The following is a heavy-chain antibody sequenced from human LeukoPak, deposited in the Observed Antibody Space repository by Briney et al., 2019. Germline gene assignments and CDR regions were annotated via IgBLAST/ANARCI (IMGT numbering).Heavy chain of an antibody. J-gene: IGHJ5*02. V-gene: IGHV3-23*01. CDR3: ANSFVAGTTVNWFDL. CDR2: ISGSGGST. D-gene: IGHD1-1*01. Sequence: PGGSLRLSCAASGFTFSSYAMSWVRQAPGKGLEWVSAISGSGGSTYYADSVKGRFTISRDNSKNTLYLQMNSLRAEDTAVYYCANSFVAGTTVNWFDLWGQGTLVTVSS. CDR1: GFTFSSYA.